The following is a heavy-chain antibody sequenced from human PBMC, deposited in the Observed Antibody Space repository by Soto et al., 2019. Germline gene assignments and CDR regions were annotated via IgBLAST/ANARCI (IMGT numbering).Heavy chain of an antibody. Sequence: ASVKGSCKASGYTLTSYGISWVRQAPGQGLEWMGWISAYNGNTNYAQKLQGRVTMTTDTSTSTAYMELRSLRSDDTAVYYCAREGPSYCSGGSCYIERDWFDPWGQGTLVTVSS. J-gene: IGHJ5*02. CDR2: ISAYNGNT. D-gene: IGHD2-15*01. CDR3: AREGPSYCSGGSCYIERDWFDP. CDR1: GYTLTSYG. V-gene: IGHV1-18*01.